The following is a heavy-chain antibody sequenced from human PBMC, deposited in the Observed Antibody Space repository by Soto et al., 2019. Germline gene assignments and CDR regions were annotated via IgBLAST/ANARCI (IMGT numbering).Heavy chain of an antibody. CDR2: INPNSGDT. D-gene: IGHD1-7*01. Sequence: ASVKVSCKTSGYTFTGQNMHWVRQAPGQGLEWMGWINPNSGDTHYAQKFQGRVTMTRDTSIGTAYMELSSLRSDDTAIYYCARESSGITLYGMDVWGQGTTVTVSS. V-gene: IGHV1-2*02. J-gene: IGHJ6*02. CDR1: GYTFTGQN. CDR3: ARESSGITLYGMDV.